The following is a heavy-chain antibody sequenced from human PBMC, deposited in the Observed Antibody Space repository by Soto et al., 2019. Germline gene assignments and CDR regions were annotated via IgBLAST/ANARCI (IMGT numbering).Heavy chain of an antibody. CDR3: ARVDLVVAASNYFYGMDV. CDR1: GFTFSDYY. J-gene: IGHJ6*02. D-gene: IGHD2-15*01. CDR2: ISSSGSTI. Sequence: PGGSLRLSCAASGFTFSDYYMSWIRQAPGKGLEWVSYISSSGSTIYYADSVKGRFTLSRDNAKNSLNLQMNSLRAEDTAVYYCARVDLVVAASNYFYGMDVWGQGTTVTVSS. V-gene: IGHV3-11*01.